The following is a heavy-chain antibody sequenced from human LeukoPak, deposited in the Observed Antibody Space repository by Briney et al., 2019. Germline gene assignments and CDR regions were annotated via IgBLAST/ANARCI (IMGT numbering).Heavy chain of an antibody. CDR3: AKDYGGNSGYFGY. J-gene: IGHJ4*02. CDR1: GFTFDDYA. CDR2: ISWNSGSI. V-gene: IGHV3-9*01. D-gene: IGHD4-23*01. Sequence: PGGSLRLSCAASGFTFDDYAMHWARQAPGKGLEWVSGISWNSGSIGYADSVKGRFTISRDNAKNSLYLQMNSLRAEDTALYYCAKDYGGNSGYFGYWGQGTLVTVSS.